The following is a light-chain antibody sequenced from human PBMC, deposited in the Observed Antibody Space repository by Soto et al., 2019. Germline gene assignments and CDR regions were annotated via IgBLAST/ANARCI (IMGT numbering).Light chain of an antibody. CDR2: RVS. CDR3: QLHGVSPPEYT. Sequence: EIVLTQSPGTLSLSPGERATLSCRASQSISSSYLSWYQQKPGQAPRLLIYRVSNRATGIPDRFSGSGSGTDFTLTISRLEPEDFAVYYCQLHGVSPPEYTFGQGTKLEIK. J-gene: IGKJ2*01. V-gene: IGKV3-20*01. CDR1: QSISSSY.